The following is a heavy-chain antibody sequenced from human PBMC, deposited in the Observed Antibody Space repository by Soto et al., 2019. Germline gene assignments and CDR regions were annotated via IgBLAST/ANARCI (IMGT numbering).Heavy chain of an antibody. V-gene: IGHV3-13*05. Sequence: GGSLRLSCVASGFTFSRYDMHWVRQATGKGLEWVSTIGTSGNPYYPGSVKGRFTISRENAKNSLYLQMNSLRAGDTAVYYCAGAGVGYSGYSGGMDVWGHGTTVTVSS. CDR3: AGAGVGYSGYSGGMDV. CDR2: IGTSGNP. CDR1: GFTFSRYD. J-gene: IGHJ6*02. D-gene: IGHD5-12*01.